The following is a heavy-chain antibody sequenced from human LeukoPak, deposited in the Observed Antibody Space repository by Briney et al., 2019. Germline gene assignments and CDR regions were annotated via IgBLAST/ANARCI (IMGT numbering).Heavy chain of an antibody. D-gene: IGHD3-10*02. CDR2: ISGSGGST. J-gene: IGHJ6*04. V-gene: IGHV3-21*01. CDR1: GFTFSSYG. CDR3: AELGITMIGGV. Sequence: GGSLRLSCAASGFTFSSYGMHWVRQAPGKGLEWVSAISGSGGSTYYADSVKGRFTISRDNAKNSLYLQMNSLRAEDTAVYYCAELGITMIGGVWGKGTTVTISS.